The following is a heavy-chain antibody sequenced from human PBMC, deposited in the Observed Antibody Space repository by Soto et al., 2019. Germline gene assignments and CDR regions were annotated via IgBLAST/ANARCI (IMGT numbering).Heavy chain of an antibody. CDR2: IYYSGST. V-gene: IGHV4-31*03. CDR1: GGSISSGGYY. Sequence: KPSETLSLTCTFSGGSISSGGYYWSWIRQHPGKGLEWIGYIYYSGSTYYNPSLKSRVTISVDTSKNQFSLKLSSVTAADTAVYYCARSRDGAPSYYFDYWGQGTLVTVSS. CDR3: ARSRDGAPSYYFDY. D-gene: IGHD3-10*01. J-gene: IGHJ4*02.